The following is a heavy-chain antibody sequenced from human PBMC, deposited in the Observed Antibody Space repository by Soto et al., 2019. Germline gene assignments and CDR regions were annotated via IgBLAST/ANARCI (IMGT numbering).Heavy chain of an antibody. Sequence: QVQLQESGPGLVKPSQTLSLTCTVSGGSISSGGYYWSWIRQHPGKGLEWIGYIYYSGSTYYNPSLESRGTIAIETSKNQFALKLSSVTAAGTAVYYCARDGDSSRWYGAVAYWGQGTLVTVSS. CDR3: ARDGDSSRWYGAVAY. V-gene: IGHV4-31*03. CDR2: IYYSGST. CDR1: GGSISSGGYY. J-gene: IGHJ4*02. D-gene: IGHD6-13*01.